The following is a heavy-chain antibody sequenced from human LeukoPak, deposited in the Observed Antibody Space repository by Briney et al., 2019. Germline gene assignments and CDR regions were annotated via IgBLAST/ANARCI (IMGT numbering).Heavy chain of an antibody. Sequence: SETLSLTCAVYGGSFSGYYWSWVRQPPGKGLEWIGEINHSGSTNYNPSLKSRVTISVHTSKNQFSLELSSVTAADTAVYYCARGPRHFYGSGSPYYYYYYMDVWGKGTTVTVSS. CDR1: GGSFSGYY. CDR3: ARGPRHFYGSGSPYYYYYYMDV. J-gene: IGHJ6*03. V-gene: IGHV4-34*01. D-gene: IGHD3-10*01. CDR2: INHSGST.